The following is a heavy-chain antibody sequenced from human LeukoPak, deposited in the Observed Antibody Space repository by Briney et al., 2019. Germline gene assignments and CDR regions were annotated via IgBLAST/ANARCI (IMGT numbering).Heavy chain of an antibody. V-gene: IGHV1-2*06. D-gene: IGHD5-12*01. J-gene: IGHJ4*02. CDR1: GYTFTGYY. CDR2: INPNSGGT. CDR3: TRDRGYDYFFDY. Sequence: ASVKVSCKASGYTFTGYYMHWVRQAPGQGLEWMGRINPNSGGTNYAQKFRGRVTMTRDTSISTACMELSRLRSDDTAVYYCTRDRGYDYFFDYWGQGTLVTVSS.